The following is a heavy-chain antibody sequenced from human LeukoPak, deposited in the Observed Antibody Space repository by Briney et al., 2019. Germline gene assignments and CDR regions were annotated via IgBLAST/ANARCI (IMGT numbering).Heavy chain of an antibody. CDR1: GYTFTGYY. CDR2: INPNSGGT. V-gene: IGHV1-2*06. Sequence: ASVKVSCKASGYTFTGYYMHWVRQAPGQGLEWMGRINPNSGGTNYAQKFQGRVSMTRDTSISTAYMELSRLRSDDTAAYYCARNPSITGTTENYYYYYMDVWGKGTTVTVSS. CDR3: ARNPSITGTTENYYYYYMDV. J-gene: IGHJ6*03. D-gene: IGHD1-7*01.